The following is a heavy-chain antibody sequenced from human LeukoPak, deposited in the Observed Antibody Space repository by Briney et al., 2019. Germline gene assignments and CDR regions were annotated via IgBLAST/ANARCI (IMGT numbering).Heavy chain of an antibody. CDR3: AKTNDFWSGYSLDY. J-gene: IGHJ4*02. V-gene: IGHV1-18*01. CDR1: GYTFTSYG. CDR2: ISAYNGNT. Sequence: ASVKVSCKASGYTFTSYGISWVRQAPGQGLEWMGWISAYNGNTNYAQKLQGRVTMTTDTSTSTAYMELRSLRSDDTAVYYCAKTNDFWSGYSLDYWGQGTLVTVSS. D-gene: IGHD3-3*01.